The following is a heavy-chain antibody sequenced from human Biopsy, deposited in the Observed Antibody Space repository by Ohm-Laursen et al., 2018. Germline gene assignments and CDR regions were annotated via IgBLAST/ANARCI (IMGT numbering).Heavy chain of an antibody. CDR1: GGSFSGYY. CDR3: ARALDYYDPYYYYAMDV. D-gene: IGHD3-16*01. Sequence: SETLSLTCAVYGGSFSGYYWTWIRQPPGKGLEWIGEINHRGSASYNLSLKSRITVLVDTSKNQFSLKLRSVSAADTAVYFCARALDYYDPYYYYAMDVWGQGASVTVSS. V-gene: IGHV4-34*01. J-gene: IGHJ6*02. CDR2: INHRGSA.